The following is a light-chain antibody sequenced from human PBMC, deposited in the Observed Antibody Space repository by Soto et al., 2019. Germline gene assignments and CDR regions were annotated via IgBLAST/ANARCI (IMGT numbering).Light chain of an antibody. CDR2: RND. J-gene: IGLJ1*01. CDR3: AAWDDSLSGSYV. V-gene: IGLV1-47*01. Sequence: QSVLTQPPSASGTPGQRVTVSCSGSSSNIGNNSVFWYQHLPGTAPKLLIYRNDQRPSGVSARFSGSKSGTSASLAISGLRSEDEAEYYCAAWDDSLSGSYVFGPGTKLTVL. CDR1: SSNIGNNS.